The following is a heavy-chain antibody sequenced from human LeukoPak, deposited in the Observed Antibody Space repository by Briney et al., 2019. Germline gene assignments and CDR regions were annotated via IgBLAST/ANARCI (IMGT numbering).Heavy chain of an antibody. J-gene: IGHJ4*02. CDR1: GFTFSSYA. Sequence: GGSLRLSCAASGFTFSSYAMHWVRQAPGKGLEWVAVISYDGSNKYYADSVKGRFTISRDNSKNTLYLQMNSLRAEDMAVYYCRRGYYDYWGQGTLVTVSS. V-gene: IGHV3-30*04. CDR2: ISYDGSNK. CDR3: RRGYYDY.